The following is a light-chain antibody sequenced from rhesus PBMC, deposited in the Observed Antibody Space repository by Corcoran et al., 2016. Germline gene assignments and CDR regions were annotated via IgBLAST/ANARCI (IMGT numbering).Light chain of an antibody. CDR3: QQHNSYPT. CDR2: YAA. CDR1: QGISNY. V-gene: IGKV1S14*01. Sequence: DIQMTQSPSSLSASVGDTVTITCRASQGISNYLAWYQQKPGKAPKPLIYYAANLESGVPSRFSGSGSETDFTLTIISLQPEDFATYYCQQHNSYPTFGQGTKVEIK. J-gene: IGKJ1*01.